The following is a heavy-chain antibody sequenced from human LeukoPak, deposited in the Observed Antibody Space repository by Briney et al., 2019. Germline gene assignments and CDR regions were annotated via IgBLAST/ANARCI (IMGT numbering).Heavy chain of an antibody. V-gene: IGHV4-39*01. D-gene: IGHD3-22*01. Sequence: SETLSLTCTVSGVSMSSSSYYWGWIRQPPGKGLEWIGSIYYSGSTYYNPSLKSRVTISADTSKNQFSLRLSSVTAADAAVYYCARHEGYDSSGLFQYWGQGTLVTVSS. J-gene: IGHJ1*01. CDR1: GVSMSSSSYY. CDR2: IYYSGST. CDR3: ARHEGYDSSGLFQY.